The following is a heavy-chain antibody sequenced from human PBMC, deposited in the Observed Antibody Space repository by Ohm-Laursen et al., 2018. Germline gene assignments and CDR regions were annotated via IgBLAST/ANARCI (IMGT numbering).Heavy chain of an antibody. D-gene: IGHD1-26*01. CDR1: GFTFSDYY. J-gene: IGHJ4*02. CDR2: ISSSGTTK. CDR3: ARDRANGGSHHDY. Sequence: SLRLSCAASGFTFSDYYMSWIRQAPGKGLEWLSYISSSGTTKYYADSVKGRFTISRDNANKSLYLQMNSLRAEDTAVYYCARDRANGGSHHDYWGQGTLVTVSS. V-gene: IGHV3-11*04.